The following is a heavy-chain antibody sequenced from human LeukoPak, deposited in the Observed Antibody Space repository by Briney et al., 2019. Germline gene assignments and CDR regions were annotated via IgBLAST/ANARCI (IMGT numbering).Heavy chain of an antibody. CDR1: GLSVSSNY. Sequence: PGGSLRLSCTASGLSVSSNYMTWVRQAPGKGLEWVSVMYSGGHTYYADSVKGRFTASRDYSKNTLYLQMNSLRAEDTAMYYCARDLHPSHFDSWGQGTLVTVSS. J-gene: IGHJ4*02. CDR2: MYSGGHT. V-gene: IGHV3-53*01. CDR3: ARDLHPSHFDS.